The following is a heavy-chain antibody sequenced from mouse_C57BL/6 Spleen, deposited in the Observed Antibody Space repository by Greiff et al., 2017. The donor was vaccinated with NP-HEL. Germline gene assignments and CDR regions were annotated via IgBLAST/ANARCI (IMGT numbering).Heavy chain of an antibody. CDR1: GFSLTSYG. J-gene: IGHJ3*01. D-gene: IGHD1-1*01. CDR3: ARNRGITSPWFAY. CDR2: IWSGGST. Sequence: VKLVESGPGLVQPSQSLSITCTVSGFSLTSYGVHWVRQSPGKGLEWLGVIWSGGSTDYNAAFISRLSISKDNSKSQVFFKMNSLQADDTAIYYCARNRGITSPWFAYWGQGTLVTVSA. V-gene: IGHV2-2*01.